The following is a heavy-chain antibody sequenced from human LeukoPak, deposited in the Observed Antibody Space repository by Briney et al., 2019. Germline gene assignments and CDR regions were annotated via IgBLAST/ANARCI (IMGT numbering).Heavy chain of an antibody. CDR3: ARGVVVPAAHIDY. Sequence: GASVKVSCKASGYTFTCYDMHWVRHAPGQGLEWMGWINPNSGGTNYAQKFQGRVTMTRDTSISTAYMELSRLRSDDTAVYYCARGVVVPAAHIDYWGQGTLVTVSS. V-gene: IGHV1-2*02. CDR2: INPNSGGT. CDR1: GYTFTCYD. J-gene: IGHJ4*02. D-gene: IGHD2-2*01.